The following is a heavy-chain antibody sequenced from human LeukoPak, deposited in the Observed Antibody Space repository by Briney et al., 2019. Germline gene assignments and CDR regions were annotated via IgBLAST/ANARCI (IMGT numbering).Heavy chain of an antibody. D-gene: IGHD1-26*01. V-gene: IGHV3-11*06. CDR1: GFTFSDYY. CDR2: ISSSSSYI. CDR3: ARGATYAYYQDY. Sequence: PGGSLRLSCAASGFTFSDYYMSWIRQAPGKGLEWVSYISSSSSYIYYADSVKGRFTISRDNAKNSLYLQMNSLRAEDTAVYYCARGATYAYYQDYWGQGTLVTVSS. J-gene: IGHJ4*02.